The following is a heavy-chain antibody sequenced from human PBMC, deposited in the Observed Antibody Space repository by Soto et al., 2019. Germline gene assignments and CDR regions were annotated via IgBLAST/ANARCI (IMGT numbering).Heavy chain of an antibody. J-gene: IGHJ6*03. CDR1: GFTFSSYW. CDR2: INSDGSST. D-gene: IGHD3-3*01. CDR3: ARSNYDFWSGYQNTYYYYYMAL. Sequence: EVQLVESGGGLVQPGGSLRLSCAASGFTFSSYWMHWVRQAPGKGLVWVSRINSDGSSTSYADSVKGRFTISRDNAKNTLYLQMNSLRAEDTAVYYCARSNYDFWSGYQNTYYYYYMALWGKGTTVTVSS. V-gene: IGHV3-74*01.